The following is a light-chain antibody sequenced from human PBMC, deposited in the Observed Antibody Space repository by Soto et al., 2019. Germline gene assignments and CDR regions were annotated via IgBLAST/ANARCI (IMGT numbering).Light chain of an antibody. CDR1: SSDVGGYNY. CDR2: EVS. V-gene: IGLV2-8*01. Sequence: QSALTQPPSASGSPGQSVTISCIGTSSDVGGYNYVYWYQQHPGKAPKLMIYEVSKRPSRVPDRFSGSKSGNTAPLTVSGLQAEDEGDYYCSSYAASNNLGVFGGGTALTVL. CDR3: SSYAASNNLGV. J-gene: IGLJ2*01.